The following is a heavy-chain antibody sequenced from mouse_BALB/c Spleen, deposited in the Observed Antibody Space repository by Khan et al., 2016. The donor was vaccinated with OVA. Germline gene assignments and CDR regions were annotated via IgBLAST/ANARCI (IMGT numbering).Heavy chain of an antibody. V-gene: IGHV1-4*02. J-gene: IGHJ2*01. CDR1: GYTFTSNT. CDR3: ARRRGGYYFDY. Sequence: QVQLQQSAAELARPGASVKMSCKASGYTFTSNTMHWVKQRPGQGLEWIGYINPRSGYTDYNQKFKDKTTLSEDKSSRTAYIPLSSLTSEDSAVYYCARRRGGYYFDYWGQGTTLTVSS. CDR2: INPRSGYT.